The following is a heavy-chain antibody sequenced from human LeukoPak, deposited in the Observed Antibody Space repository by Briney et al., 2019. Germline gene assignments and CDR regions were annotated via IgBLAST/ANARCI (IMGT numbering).Heavy chain of an antibody. D-gene: IGHD4-17*01. Sequence: ASVKVSCKASGGTFSSYAISWVRQAPGQGLEWMGWINPNSGDTNYAQKFQGGVTMTRDTSISTAYMEVSRLRSADTAVYYCARVYQNYGDYQGSFDIWGQGTMVTVPS. J-gene: IGHJ3*02. V-gene: IGHV1-2*02. CDR3: ARVYQNYGDYQGSFDI. CDR2: INPNSGDT. CDR1: GGTFSSYA.